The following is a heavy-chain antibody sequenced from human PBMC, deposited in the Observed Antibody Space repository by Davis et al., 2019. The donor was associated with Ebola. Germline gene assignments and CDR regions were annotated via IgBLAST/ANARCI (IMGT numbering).Heavy chain of an antibody. CDR1: GGSFSGYY. V-gene: IGHV3-23*01. D-gene: IGHD1-14*01. Sequence: PSETLSLTCAVYGGSFSGYYWSWIRQAPGKGLEWVSAISGSGGSTYYADSVKGRFTISRDDSKNTAYLQMNSLKTEDTAVYYCTTTIFLSASDYWGQGTLVTVSS. J-gene: IGHJ4*02. CDR2: ISGSGGST. CDR3: TTTIFLSASDY.